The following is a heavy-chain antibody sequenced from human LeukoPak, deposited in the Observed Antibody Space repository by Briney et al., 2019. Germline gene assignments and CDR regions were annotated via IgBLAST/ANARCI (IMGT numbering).Heavy chain of an antibody. D-gene: IGHD3-22*01. CDR1: GFTVSTNY. CDR2: IYSGGST. J-gene: IGHJ4*02. Sequence: PGGSLRLSCAASGFTVSTNYMSWVRQAPGKGLEWVSVIYSGGSTYYADSVKGRFTISRDNSKNTLYLQMNSLRAEDTAVYYCATFPTVTVIVGGVFDYWGQGTLVTVSS. CDR3: ATFPTVTVIVGGVFDY. V-gene: IGHV3-53*01.